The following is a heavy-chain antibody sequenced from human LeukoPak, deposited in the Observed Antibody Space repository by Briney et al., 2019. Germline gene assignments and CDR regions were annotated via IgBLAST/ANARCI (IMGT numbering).Heavy chain of an antibody. Sequence: PGGSLRLSCAASGFTFSSYGMHWVRQAPGKGLEWVAVIWYDGSNKYYADSVKGRFTISRDNSKNTLYLQMNSLRAEDTAVYYCAKGGCSSTSCYLGSSSETYYYYYMDVWGKGTTVTVSS. V-gene: IGHV3-33*06. CDR2: IWYDGSNK. CDR1: GFTFSSYG. J-gene: IGHJ6*03. D-gene: IGHD2-2*01. CDR3: AKGGCSSTSCYLGSSSETYYYYYMDV.